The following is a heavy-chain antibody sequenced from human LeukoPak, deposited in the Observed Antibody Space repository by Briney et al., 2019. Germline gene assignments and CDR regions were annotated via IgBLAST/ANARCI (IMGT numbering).Heavy chain of an antibody. CDR1: GFTFSSYG. CDR3: AKDVARFSHYFDY. Sequence: HPGGSLRLSCAASGFTFSSYGMHWVRQAPGKGLEWVAVIWYDGSNKYYADSVKGRFTISRDNSKNTLYLQMDSLSAEDTAIYYCAKDVARFSHYFDYWGQGSLVTVSS. V-gene: IGHV3-33*06. CDR2: IWYDGSNK. D-gene: IGHD3-3*01. J-gene: IGHJ4*02.